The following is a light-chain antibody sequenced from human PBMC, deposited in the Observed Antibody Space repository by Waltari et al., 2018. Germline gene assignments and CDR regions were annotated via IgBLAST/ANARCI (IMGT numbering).Light chain of an antibody. CDR2: DAS. CDR1: QSISSW. CDR3: QQYNSYWT. J-gene: IGKJ1*01. V-gene: IGKV1-5*01. Sequence: DIQMTQSPSTLSASLVDRVTITCRASQSISSWLAWYQQKPGKAPKLLIYDASSLESGVPSRFSGSGSGTEFTLTISSLQPDDFATYYCQQYNSYWTFGQGTKVEIK.